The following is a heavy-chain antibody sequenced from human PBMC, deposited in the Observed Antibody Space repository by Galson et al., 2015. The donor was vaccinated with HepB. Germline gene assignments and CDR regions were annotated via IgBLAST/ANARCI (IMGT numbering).Heavy chain of an antibody. V-gene: IGHV3-30*02. CDR2: IRYDGSNK. CDR3: AKAYRGITMIVVVMDY. J-gene: IGHJ4*02. CDR1: GFTFSSYG. D-gene: IGHD3-22*01. Sequence: SLRLSCAASGFTFSSYGMHWVRQAPGKGLEWVAFIRYDGSNKYYADSVKGRFTISRDNSKNTLYLQMNSLRAEDTAVYYCAKAYRGITMIVVVMDYWGQGTLVTVSS.